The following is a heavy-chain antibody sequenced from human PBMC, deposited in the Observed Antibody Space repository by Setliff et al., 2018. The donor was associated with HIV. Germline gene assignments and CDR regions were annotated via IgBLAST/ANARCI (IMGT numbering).Heavy chain of an antibody. CDR3: ARAVTMVRGVITPVPFDY. Sequence: LSLTCTVSGGSISSHYWSWIRQTPGKALEWIGSIYYSGSTNYNPSLKSRVTISVDTSKNQFSLKLSSVTAADTAVYYCARAVTMVRGVITPVPFDYWGQGTLVTVSS. V-gene: IGHV4-59*11. CDR2: IYYSGST. CDR1: GGSISSHY. J-gene: IGHJ4*02. D-gene: IGHD3-10*01.